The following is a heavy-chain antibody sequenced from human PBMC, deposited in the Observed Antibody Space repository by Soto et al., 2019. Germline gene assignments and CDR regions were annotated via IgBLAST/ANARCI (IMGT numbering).Heavy chain of an antibody. CDR2: INYSGST. V-gene: IGHV4-30-4*01. CDR1: GGSISSGDYY. D-gene: IGHD3-10*01. J-gene: IGHJ4*02. CDR3: ARARGSGGYYFDY. Sequence: SETLSLTCTVSGGSISSGDYYWSWIRQPPGKGLEWIGYINYSGSTYYNPSLKSRVTISVDTSKNQSSLKLSSVTAADTAVYYCARARGSGGYYFDYWGQGTLVTVS.